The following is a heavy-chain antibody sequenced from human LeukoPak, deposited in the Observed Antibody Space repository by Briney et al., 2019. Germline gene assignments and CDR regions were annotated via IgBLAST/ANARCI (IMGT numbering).Heavy chain of an antibody. D-gene: IGHD1-1*01. V-gene: IGHV4-39*01. CDR1: GGSISSSSYY. CDR3: GRLGPDGLDGYAVADY. Sequence: SETLSLTCTVSGGSISSSSYYWGWIRPPPGKGLEWIVSIYYSGSTYYNPSLRSRVTISVDTSKNQFSLKLSSVTAADTAVYYCGRLGPDGLDGYAVADYWGQGTLVTVSS. CDR2: IYYSGST. J-gene: IGHJ4*02.